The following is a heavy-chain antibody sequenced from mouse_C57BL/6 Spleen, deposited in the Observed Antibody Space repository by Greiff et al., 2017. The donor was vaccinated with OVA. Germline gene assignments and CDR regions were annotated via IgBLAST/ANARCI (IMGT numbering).Heavy chain of an antibody. CDR3: AKSYYERGDAMDY. CDR1: GYAFSSSW. D-gene: IGHD2-4*01. Sequence: QVQLKQSGPELVKPGASVKISCKASGYAFSSSWMNWVKQRPGKGLEWIGRIYPGDGDTNYNGKFKGKATLTADKSPSTAHMQHSSLTSEDSAVYVRAKSYYERGDAMDYWGQGTSVTVSS. J-gene: IGHJ4*01. V-gene: IGHV1-82*01. CDR2: IYPGDGDT.